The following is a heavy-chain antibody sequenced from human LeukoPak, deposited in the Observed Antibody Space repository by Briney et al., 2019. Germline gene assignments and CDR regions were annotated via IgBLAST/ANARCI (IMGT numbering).Heavy chain of an antibody. CDR2: IYSNGNT. CDR1: GGSISSSSYY. J-gene: IGHJ4*02. D-gene: IGHD6-25*01. Sequence: SETLSLTCTVSGGSISSSSYYWGWIRQPPGKGLEWIGSIYSNGNTYHNPSLMSRVTISVDTSKNQFSLKLSSVTAADTAVYYCARESLSSPAAGYWGQGTLVTVSS. V-gene: IGHV4-39*07. CDR3: ARESLSSPAAGY.